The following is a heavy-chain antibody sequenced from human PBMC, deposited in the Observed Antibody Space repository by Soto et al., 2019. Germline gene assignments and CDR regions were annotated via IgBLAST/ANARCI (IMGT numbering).Heavy chain of an antibody. Sequence: GESLKISCKGSGYSFTSYWLAWVRQMPGKGLEWMGIIYPGDSDTRYSPSFQGQVTISADKSISTAYLQWSSLKASDTAMYYCARERYSYGRLYYGVDVWGQGTTVTVSS. CDR3: ARERYSYGRLYYGVDV. CDR2: IYPGDSDT. CDR1: GYSFTSYW. D-gene: IGHD5-18*01. J-gene: IGHJ6*02. V-gene: IGHV5-51*01.